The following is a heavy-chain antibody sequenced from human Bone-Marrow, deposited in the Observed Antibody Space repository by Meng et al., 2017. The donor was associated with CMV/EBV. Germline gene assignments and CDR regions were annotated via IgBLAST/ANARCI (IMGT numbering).Heavy chain of an antibody. CDR3: ARDFFLNYYDSSGYYGVGFDD. CDR1: GGSISSYY. D-gene: IGHD3-22*01. CDR2: IYYSGST. J-gene: IGHJ4*02. Sequence: SETLSLTCTVSGGSISSYYWSWIRQPPGKGLEWIGYIYYSGSTTYNPSLKSRVTISVDTSKNQFSLKLSSVTAADTAVYYCARDFFLNYYDSSGYYGVGFDDWGQGTLVTVSS. V-gene: IGHV4-59*12.